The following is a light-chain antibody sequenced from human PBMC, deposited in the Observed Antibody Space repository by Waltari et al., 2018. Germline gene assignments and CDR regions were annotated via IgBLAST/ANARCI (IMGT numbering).Light chain of an antibody. CDR2: LAS. CDR1: RSVSDNPDDNDY. V-gene: IGKV4-1*01. J-gene: IGKJ1*01. CDR3: RQYYRPPRT. Sequence: DIAMTQSPDSLAVSLGERATINCRVSRSVSDNPDDNDYLGWFQQNPGQAPKMLIYLASAREYGVPDRLSGSGSVTNLSLAISSLRAEDVAVYYCRQYYRPPRTFGQGNQVEIK.